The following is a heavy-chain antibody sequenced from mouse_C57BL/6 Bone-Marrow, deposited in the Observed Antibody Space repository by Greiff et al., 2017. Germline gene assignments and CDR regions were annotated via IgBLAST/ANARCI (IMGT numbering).Heavy chain of an antibody. CDR2: IDPKSGGT. CDR3: AGGLPYCFDY. D-gene: IGHD2-4*01. Sequence: QVQLQQSGAELVQPGASVKLSCKASGYTFTSYWMHWVKQRPGRGLEWIGRIDPKSGGTKYNEKFKGKATLTVDKSSSTAYVQLSSLTSEDSAVYYCAGGLPYCFDYWGQGTTLTVSA. CDR1: GYTFTSYW. V-gene: IGHV1-72*01. J-gene: IGHJ2*01.